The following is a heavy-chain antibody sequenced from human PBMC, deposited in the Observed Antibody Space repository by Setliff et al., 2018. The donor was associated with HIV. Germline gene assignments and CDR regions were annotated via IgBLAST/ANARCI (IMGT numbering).Heavy chain of an antibody. CDR1: GGSISTYY. CDR2: IYYNGFT. CDR3: ARAQTRPSHYYSYYMDV. V-gene: IGHV4-59*12. Sequence: SETLSLTCTVSGGSISTYYWSWIRQPPGKGLEWVGYIYYNGFTNYSPSLKSRVTISVDTSKNQFSLKLSAATAADTAVYFCARAQTRPSHYYSYYMDVWGKGTTVTVSS. J-gene: IGHJ6*03.